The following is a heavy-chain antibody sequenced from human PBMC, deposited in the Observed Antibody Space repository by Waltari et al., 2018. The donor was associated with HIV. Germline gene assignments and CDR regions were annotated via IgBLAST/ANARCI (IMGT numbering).Heavy chain of an antibody. CDR2: TSHDGKNT. D-gene: IGHD7-27*01. CDR3: VWGIDKYEVIDDEVLSVDH. Sequence: QVRLLESGGGVVRPGTTLSLSCVASGFVFRANGLHWVRQTPGKGLEWLAVTSHDGKNTLYGNSVKGRWVIAMDNSKATLYLQVSSLTTADTGGYYCVWGIDKYEVIDDEVLSVDHWGQGTVGSV. J-gene: IGHJ4*02. V-gene: IGHV3-30*09. CDR1: GFVFRANG.